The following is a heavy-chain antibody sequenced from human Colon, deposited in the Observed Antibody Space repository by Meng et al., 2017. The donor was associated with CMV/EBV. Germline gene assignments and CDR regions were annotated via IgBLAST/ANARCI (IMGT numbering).Heavy chain of an antibody. Sequence: GGSLRLSCAASGFTFSSYEMNWVRQAPGKGLEWVSYISGSGSTIYHADSVKGRFTISRDNTQSSLYLQMNSLRAEDTAVYFCVRDQGYCSSSTSCYYYGMDVWGQGTAVTVSS. CDR2: ISGSGSTI. V-gene: IGHV3-48*03. CDR3: VRDQGYCSSSTSCYYYGMDV. D-gene: IGHD2-2*01. CDR1: GFTFSSYE. J-gene: IGHJ6*02.